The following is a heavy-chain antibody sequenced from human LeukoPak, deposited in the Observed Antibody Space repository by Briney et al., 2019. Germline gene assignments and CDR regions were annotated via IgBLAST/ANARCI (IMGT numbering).Heavy chain of an antibody. CDR3: ARNPHHDDDADEGFDY. CDR1: GGSISSGSYY. V-gene: IGHV4-61*02. D-gene: IGHD3-16*01. CDR2: IYTSGST. Sequence: SETLSLTCTVSGGSISSGSYYWSWIRQPAGKGLEWIGRIYTSGSTNYNPSLKSRVTISVDTSKNQFSLKLSSVTAADTAVYYCARNPHHDDDADEGFDYWGQGTLVTVSS. J-gene: IGHJ4*02.